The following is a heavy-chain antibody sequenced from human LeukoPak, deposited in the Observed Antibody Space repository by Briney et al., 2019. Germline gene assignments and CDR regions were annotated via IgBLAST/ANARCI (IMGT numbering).Heavy chain of an antibody. V-gene: IGHV3-48*02. CDR1: GFPFSSYV. J-gene: IGHJ4*02. D-gene: IGHD3-9*01. Sequence: GGSLRLSCEASGFPFSSYVMSWVRQAPGKGLEWIAYINHNAEMIFYPDFVKGRFTISRDNAKNSLYLQMNALRDEDTAIYYCARDHDWAFDLWGQGTLVTASS. CDR2: INHNAEMI. CDR3: ARDHDWAFDL.